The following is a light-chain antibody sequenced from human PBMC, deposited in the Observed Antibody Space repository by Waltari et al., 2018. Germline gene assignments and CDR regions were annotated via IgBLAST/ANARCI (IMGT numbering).Light chain of an antibody. CDR3: QQYNSYSLLS. V-gene: IGKV1-5*03. J-gene: IGKJ4*01. CDR1: QSISKW. Sequence: DIQMTQSPSTLSASVGDRVIFSCRASQSISKWLAWYQQNPGRAPKLLIYKASTVESGVPSRFSGSGSGTEFTLTISSLQPEDFATDDGQQYNSYSLLSFGGGTKVEIK. CDR2: KAS.